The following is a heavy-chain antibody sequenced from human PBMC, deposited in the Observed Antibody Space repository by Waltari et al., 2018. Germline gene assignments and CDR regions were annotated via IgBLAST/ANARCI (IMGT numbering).Heavy chain of an antibody. CDR3: ARLPRGSVIIGAFDI. CDR2: MYFSGTH. V-gene: IGHV4-59*11. CDR1: GDSITSHF. Sequence: VQLQESGPGLVKPSGTLSLSCEVAGDSITSHFWSWIRQAPGKGLEWIGYMYFSGTHNYNPSLKSRVTISIDTSKNHFSLNLRSVTAADTAIYYCARLPRGSVIIGAFDIWGQGTQVTVSS. J-gene: IGHJ3*02. D-gene: IGHD3-22*01.